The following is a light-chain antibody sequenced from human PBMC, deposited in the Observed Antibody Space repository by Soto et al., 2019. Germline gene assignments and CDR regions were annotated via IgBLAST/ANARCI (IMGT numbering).Light chain of an antibody. J-gene: IGLJ3*02. Sequence: QSVLTQPPSVSGAPGQRVTISCTGSSSNIGARYDVHWYQCLPGTAPKLLIYGTSNRPSGVPDRFSGSKSGTSASLAITGLQAEDEADYYCQSYNTSLSGSLFGGGTKLTVL. CDR2: GTS. V-gene: IGLV1-40*01. CDR3: QSYNTSLSGSL. CDR1: SSNIGARYD.